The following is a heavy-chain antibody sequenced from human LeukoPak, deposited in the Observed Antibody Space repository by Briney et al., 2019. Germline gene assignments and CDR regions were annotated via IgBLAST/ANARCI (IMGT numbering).Heavy chain of an antibody. V-gene: IGHV1-69*04. CDR3: ARGRVSARTYYDFWSGYSPTTSFDP. D-gene: IGHD3-3*01. CDR1: GGTFSSYA. Sequence: SVKVSCKASGGTFSSYAISWVRQAPGQGLEWMGRIIPILGIANYAQKFQGRVTITADKSTSTAYMELSSLRSEDTAVYYCARGRVSARTYYDFWSGYSPTTSFDPWGQGTLVTVSS. CDR2: IIPILGIA. J-gene: IGHJ5*02.